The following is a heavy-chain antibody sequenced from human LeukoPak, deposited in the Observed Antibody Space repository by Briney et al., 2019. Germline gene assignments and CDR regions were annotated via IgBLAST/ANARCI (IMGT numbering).Heavy chain of an antibody. CDR1: GYTFTSYG. V-gene: IGHV1-18*01. CDR2: ISAYNGNT. CDR3: AREKPYSYGYQHFDY. Sequence: ASVKVSFKASGYTFTSYGISWVRQAPGQGLEWMGWISAYNGNTNYAQKLQGRVTMTTDTSTSTAYMELRSLRSDDTAVYYCAREKPYSYGYQHFDYWGQGTLVTVSS. J-gene: IGHJ4*02. D-gene: IGHD5-18*01.